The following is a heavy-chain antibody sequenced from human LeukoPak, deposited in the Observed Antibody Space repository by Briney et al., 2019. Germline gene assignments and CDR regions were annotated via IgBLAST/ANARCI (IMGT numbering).Heavy chain of an antibody. CDR3: ARQSGRTGSLN. J-gene: IGHJ4*02. CDR1: GFTFSDYY. CDR2: ISGSSSDT. V-gene: IGHV3-11*03. D-gene: IGHD1-1*01. Sequence: GGSLRLSCAASGFTFSDYYMSWIRQAPGKGLEWLSYISGSSSDTNYADSVKGRFTTSRDNAKNSLFLQMNSLRAEDTAVYYCARQSGRTGSLNWGQGTLVTVSS.